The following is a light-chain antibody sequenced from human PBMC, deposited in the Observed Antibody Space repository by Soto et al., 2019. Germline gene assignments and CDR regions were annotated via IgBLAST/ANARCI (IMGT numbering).Light chain of an antibody. V-gene: IGKV3-20*01. CDR2: GAS. Sequence: EIVLTQSPGTLSLSPWERATLSCRASQSVSSYLAWYQQKPGQAPRLLIYGASSRATGIPDRFSGSGSGTDFTLTINRLEPEDFAVYYCQQYGSSSRTFGQGTRVEIK. CDR1: QSVSSY. CDR3: QQYGSSSRT. J-gene: IGKJ1*01.